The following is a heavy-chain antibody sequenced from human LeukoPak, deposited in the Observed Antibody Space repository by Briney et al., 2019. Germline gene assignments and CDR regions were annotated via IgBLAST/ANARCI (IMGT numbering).Heavy chain of an antibody. V-gene: IGHV4-59*01. CDR2: IYYSGST. Sequence: SETLSLTCTVSGGSISSYYWSWIRQPPGKGLEWIGYIYYSGSTNYNPSLKSRVTISVDTSKNQFSLKLRYVTAADTAVYYCARGEWELLDYWGQGTLVTVSS. J-gene: IGHJ4*02. CDR3: ARGEWELLDY. CDR1: GGSISSYY. D-gene: IGHD1-26*01.